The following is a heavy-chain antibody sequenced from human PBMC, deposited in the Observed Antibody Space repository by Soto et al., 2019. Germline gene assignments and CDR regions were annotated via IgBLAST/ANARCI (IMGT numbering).Heavy chain of an antibody. CDR1: GFTFSDFE. Sequence: EVQLVESGGGLVQPGGSLRLSCAASGFTFSDFEMHRVRQAPGKGLEWVSYINTAGTTKYYAESVKGRFTISRDNARNSLFLQLNSLRAEDTAVYYCARAECSTPNCLTAYYSYGLDVWGQGTTVTVSS. CDR3: ARAECSTPNCLTAYYSYGLDV. V-gene: IGHV3-48*03. CDR2: INTAGTTK. J-gene: IGHJ6*02. D-gene: IGHD2-2*01.